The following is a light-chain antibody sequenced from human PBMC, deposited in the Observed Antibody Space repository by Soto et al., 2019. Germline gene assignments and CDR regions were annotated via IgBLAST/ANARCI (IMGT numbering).Light chain of an antibody. Sequence: QSALTQPVSVSGSPGQSITISCTGTSSDVGTYEYVSWYQHHPGKAPKLMIYDVSNRPSGVSDRFSGSKSGNTASLTISGLPAEDEADYYCSSYASNGDVLFGGGTKLTVL. CDR2: DVS. CDR3: SSYASNGDVL. V-gene: IGLV2-14*03. CDR1: SSDVGTYEY. J-gene: IGLJ2*01.